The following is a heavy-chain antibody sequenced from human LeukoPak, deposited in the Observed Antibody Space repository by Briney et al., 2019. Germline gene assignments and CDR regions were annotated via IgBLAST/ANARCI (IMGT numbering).Heavy chain of an antibody. V-gene: IGHV4-59*01. Sequence: PSETLSLTCTVSGGSISSYYWSWIRQLPGKGREWIGYIYYSGSTNYNPSLKSRDTISVDTSKNQFSLKLNSVTAADTAVYYCARGLGYYDSSVGYWGQGTLVTVSS. CDR3: ARGLGYYDSSVGY. D-gene: IGHD3-22*01. J-gene: IGHJ4*02. CDR1: GGSISSYY. CDR2: IYYSGST.